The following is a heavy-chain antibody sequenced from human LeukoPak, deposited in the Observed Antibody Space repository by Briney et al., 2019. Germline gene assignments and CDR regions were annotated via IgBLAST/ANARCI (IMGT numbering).Heavy chain of an antibody. CDR1: GGSISSYY. V-gene: IGHV4-59*01. D-gene: IGHD3-22*01. CDR2: IYYSGST. J-gene: IGHJ4*02. CDR3: ARGRDYYDID. Sequence: SETLSLTCTVSGGSISSYYWSWIRQPPGKGLEWIGYIYYSGSTNYNPSLKSRVTISVDTAKNQFSLKLSSVTAADTAVYYCARGRDYYDIDWGQGTLVTVSS.